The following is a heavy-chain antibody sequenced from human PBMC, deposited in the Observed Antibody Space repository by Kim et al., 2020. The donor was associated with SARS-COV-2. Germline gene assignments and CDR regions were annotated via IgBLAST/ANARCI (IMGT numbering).Heavy chain of an antibody. J-gene: IGHJ6*02. V-gene: IGHV3-30*18. D-gene: IGHD1-26*01. CDR3: AKDQLRDYYYYYGMDV. Sequence: GGSLRLSCAASGFTFSSYGMHWVRQAPGKGLEWVAVISYDGSNKYYADSVKGRFTISRDNSKNTLYLQMNSLRAEDTAVYYCAKDQLRDYYYYYGMDVWGQGTTVTVSS. CDR1: GFTFSSYG. CDR2: ISYDGSNK.